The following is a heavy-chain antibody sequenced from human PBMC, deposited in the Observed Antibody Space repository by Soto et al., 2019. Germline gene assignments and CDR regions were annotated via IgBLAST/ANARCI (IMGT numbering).Heavy chain of an antibody. J-gene: IGHJ4*02. V-gene: IGHV3-66*01. CDR2: FYSGGSP. Sequence: GGSLRLTCAVSGFTVSLNYMNWDRRAPGKGLQWVSVFYSGGSPYYADSVKGRFSISRDTSKNTLYLQMSNLRTEDTAVYYCATVYYNKYWGQGTLVTVSS. CDR3: ATVYYNKY. D-gene: IGHD3-10*01. CDR1: GFTVSLNY.